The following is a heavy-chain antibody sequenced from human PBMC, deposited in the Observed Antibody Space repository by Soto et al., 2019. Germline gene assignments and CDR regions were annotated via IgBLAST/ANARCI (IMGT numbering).Heavy chain of an antibody. V-gene: IGHV1-18*01. D-gene: IGHD6-13*01. J-gene: IGHJ6*02. Sequence: QVQLVQSGAELKKPGASVKVSCKASGYTFTNYGISWVRQAPGQGLEWMGWINTYHGNTKYAQKLQGRVTMTKHTSTSTAYVELASLRSDDTAVYYWARSPGYSASWGYFFYGKKIWGQGTTVIVSS. CDR2: INTYHGNT. CDR1: GYTFTNYG. CDR3: ARSPGYSASWGYFFYGKKI.